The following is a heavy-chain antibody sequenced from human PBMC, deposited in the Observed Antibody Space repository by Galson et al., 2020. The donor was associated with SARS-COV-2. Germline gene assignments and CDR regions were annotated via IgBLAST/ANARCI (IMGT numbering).Heavy chain of an antibody. CDR3: ARAQSGSYLSPFDY. CDR1: VFTTSSYA. Sequence: GGSLSLSCAASVFTTSSYAMHWVRQAPGKGLEWVAVISYDGSNKYYADSVQGRFTISRDNSKNTRYLQMNSLRAEDTAVYYCARAQSGSYLSPFDYWGQGTLVTVSS. CDR2: ISYDGSNK. J-gene: IGHJ4*02. V-gene: IGHV3-30*04. D-gene: IGHD1-26*01.